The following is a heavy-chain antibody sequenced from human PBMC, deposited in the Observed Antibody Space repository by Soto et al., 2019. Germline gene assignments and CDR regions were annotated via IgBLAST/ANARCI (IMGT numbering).Heavy chain of an antibody. D-gene: IGHD5-18*01. CDR2: ILHDGSAE. Sequence: PGGSLRLSCAASGFTFTSYDMHWVRQAPGKGLEWMALILHDGSAEYYADSVKGRFTISRDNSRSTLYLQMNSLRAEDTAVYYCARSRDGYSFYFYYGMDGWGRGNKVTVAS. V-gene: IGHV3-30*03. J-gene: IGHJ6*01. CDR3: ARSRDGYSFYFYYGMDG. CDR1: GFTFTSYD.